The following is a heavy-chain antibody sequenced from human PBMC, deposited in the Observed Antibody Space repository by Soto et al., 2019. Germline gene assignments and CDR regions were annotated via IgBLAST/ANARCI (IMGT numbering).Heavy chain of an antibody. CDR2: IYPGDSDT. CDR3: ARHVSDDIVLMAYPPNYYGMDV. V-gene: IGHV5-51*01. CDR1: GYSFTSYW. Sequence: GESLKISCKGSGYSFTSYWIGWVRQMPGKGLEWMGIIYPGDSDTRYSPSFQGQVTISADKSISTAYLQWSSLKASDTAMYYCARHVSDDIVLMAYPPNYYGMDVWGRGTRVTFSS. D-gene: IGHD2-8*01. J-gene: IGHJ6*02.